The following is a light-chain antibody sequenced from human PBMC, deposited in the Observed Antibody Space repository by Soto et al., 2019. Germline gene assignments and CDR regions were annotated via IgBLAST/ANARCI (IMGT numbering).Light chain of an antibody. CDR3: QSYDSSIVV. CDR1: SGIIASNY. J-gene: IGLJ2*01. Sequence: FMLTQPHSVSESPGKTVTISCTRSSGIIASNYVHWYQQRPGSAATTVIFEDYQRPSAVPARLFGSIDISSNSAPPTIAGLKAEDEADYYCQSYDSSIVVFGGGTKLTVL. CDR2: EDY. V-gene: IGLV6-57*03.